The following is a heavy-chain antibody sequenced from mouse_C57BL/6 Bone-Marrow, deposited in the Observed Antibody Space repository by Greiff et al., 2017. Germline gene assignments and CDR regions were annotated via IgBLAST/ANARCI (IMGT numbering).Heavy chain of an antibody. V-gene: IGHV1-81*01. CDR3: ARWTLNYYGSSPDY. CDR2: IYPRSGNT. CDR1: GYNFTSYG. J-gene: IGHJ2*01. Sequence: VQLKQSGAELARPGASVMLSCKASGYNFTSYGISWVKQRNGQGLEWIGEIYPRSGNTYYNEMLKSKDTLTADKSSRTACMEVRSRTSEDSEVYFCARWTLNYYGSSPDYWGQGTTLADAS. D-gene: IGHD1-1*01.